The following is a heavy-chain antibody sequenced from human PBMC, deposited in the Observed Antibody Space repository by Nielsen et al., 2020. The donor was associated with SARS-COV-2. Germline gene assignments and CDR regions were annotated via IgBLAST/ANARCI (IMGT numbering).Heavy chain of an antibody. Sequence: GESLKISCAASGFTFSSYSMNWVRQAPGKGLEWLSFISSSSDTIYYADSVKGRFTISRDNAKNSLYLQMNSLSAEDTAVYYCGGSDYWGQGTLVTVSS. D-gene: IGHD1-14*01. CDR1: GFTFSSYS. CDR3: GGSDY. J-gene: IGHJ4*02. V-gene: IGHV3-48*04. CDR2: ISSSSDTI.